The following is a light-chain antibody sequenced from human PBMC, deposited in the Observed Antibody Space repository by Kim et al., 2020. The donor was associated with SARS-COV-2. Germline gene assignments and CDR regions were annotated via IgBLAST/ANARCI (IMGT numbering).Light chain of an antibody. J-gene: IGKJ1*01. CDR3: QQYNSWPRS. CDR2: GLS. V-gene: IGKV3-15*01. CDR1: QSISSN. Sequence: EILMTQSPATLSVSPGERATLSCRASQSISSNLAWYQHKRGLAPRLLIYGLSTRATGIPVRFSGSGSETEFTLTISSLQSEDFAIYYCQQYNSWPRSFGQGTKVDIK.